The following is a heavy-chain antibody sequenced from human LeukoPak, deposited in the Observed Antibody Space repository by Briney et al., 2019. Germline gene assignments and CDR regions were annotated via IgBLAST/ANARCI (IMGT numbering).Heavy chain of an antibody. V-gene: IGHV1-18*01. J-gene: IGHJ6*03. Sequence: ASVKVSCKASGYTFTSYGISWVRQAPGQGLEWMGWISAYNGNTNYAQKLQGRVTMTTDTSTSTAYMELRSLRSDDTAVYYCARDLPSEVPAAIPLYYCYMDVWGKGTTVTVSS. D-gene: IGHD2-2*02. CDR1: GYTFTSYG. CDR2: ISAYNGNT. CDR3: ARDLPSEVPAAIPLYYCYMDV.